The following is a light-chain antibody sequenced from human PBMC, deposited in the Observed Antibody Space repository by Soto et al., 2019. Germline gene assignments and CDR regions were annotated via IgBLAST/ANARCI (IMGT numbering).Light chain of an antibody. CDR3: QQRTNWPGLS. CDR1: QSVSNNY. CDR2: GTS. V-gene: IGKV3-11*01. J-gene: IGKJ5*01. Sequence: MVLTQSLGTLSLSPGERATLSCRASQSVSNNYLAWYQQKPGQPPRLLIYGTSNRVTGIPARFSGGGSGTDFTLTISSLEPDDFAVYYCQQRTNWPGLSFGQGTRLEIK.